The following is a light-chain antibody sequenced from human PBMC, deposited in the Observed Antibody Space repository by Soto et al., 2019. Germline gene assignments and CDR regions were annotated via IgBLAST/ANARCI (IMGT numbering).Light chain of an antibody. CDR3: QQYNNWPTST. CDR2: GAS. J-gene: IGKJ1*01. CDR1: QSVTSN. V-gene: IGKV3-15*01. Sequence: EIVMTQSPVTLSASPGESATLSCRASQSVTSNLAWYQQKPGQAPRLLIYGASTRATGIPARFSGSGSGTEFTLTISSLQPEDFAVYYCQQYNNWPTSTFGQGTKVDIK.